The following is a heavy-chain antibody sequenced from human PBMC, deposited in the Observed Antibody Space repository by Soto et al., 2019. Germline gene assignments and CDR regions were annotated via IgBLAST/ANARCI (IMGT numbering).Heavy chain of an antibody. J-gene: IGHJ4*02. CDR2: IYYSGST. CDR3: ARVAAVVITTYFIDY. D-gene: IGHD3-22*01. Sequence: PSETLSLTCTVSGGSISSGDYYWSWIRQPPGKGLEWIGYIYYSGSTYYNPSLKSRVTISVDTSKNQFSLKLSSVTAADTAVYYCARVAAVVITTYFIDYWGQGTLVTVSS. CDR1: GGSISSGDYY. V-gene: IGHV4-30-4*01.